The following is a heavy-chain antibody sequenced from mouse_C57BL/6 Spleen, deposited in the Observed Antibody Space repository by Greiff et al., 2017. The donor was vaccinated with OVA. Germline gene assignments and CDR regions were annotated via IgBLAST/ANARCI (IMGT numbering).Heavy chain of an antibody. V-gene: IGHV1-82*01. D-gene: IGHD1-1*01. CDR1: GYAFSSSW. CDR3: ERLNYGSSYGWFAY. J-gene: IGHJ3*01. CDR2: IYPGDGDT. Sequence: VQRVESGPELVKPGASVKISCKASGYAFSSSWMNWVKQRPGKGLEWIGRIYPGDGDTNYNGKFKGKATLTADKSSSTAYMQLSSLTSEDSAVYFCERLNYGSSYGWFAYWGQGTLVTVSA.